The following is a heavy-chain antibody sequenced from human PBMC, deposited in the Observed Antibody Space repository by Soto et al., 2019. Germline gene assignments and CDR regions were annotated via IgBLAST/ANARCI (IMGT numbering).Heavy chain of an antibody. Sequence: SETLSLTCTVSGGSISSYYWSWTRQPPGKGLEWIGYIYYSGSTNYNPSLKSRVTISVDTSKNQFSLKLSSVTAADTAVYYCARRAPGQWLPYYYYYGMDVWGQGTTVTVSS. CDR3: ARRAPGQWLPYYYYYGMDV. V-gene: IGHV4-59*08. CDR2: IYYSGST. D-gene: IGHD6-19*01. CDR1: GGSISSYY. J-gene: IGHJ6*02.